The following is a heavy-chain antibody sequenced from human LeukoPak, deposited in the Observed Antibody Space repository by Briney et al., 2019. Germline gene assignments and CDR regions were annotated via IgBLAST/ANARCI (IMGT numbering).Heavy chain of an antibody. D-gene: IGHD1-14*01. CDR2: IKSKTDGGTT. V-gene: IGHV3-15*01. CDR1: GFTFNNAW. J-gene: IGHJ4*02. CDR3: TTRDGIRPGYGFDY. Sequence: GGSLRLSCAASGFTFNNAWMSWVRQAPGKGLEWVGRIKSKTDGGTTDNAAPVKGRFTISRDDSKNTLYLQMNSLKTEDTAVYYCTTRDGIRPGYGFDYWGQGTLVTVSS.